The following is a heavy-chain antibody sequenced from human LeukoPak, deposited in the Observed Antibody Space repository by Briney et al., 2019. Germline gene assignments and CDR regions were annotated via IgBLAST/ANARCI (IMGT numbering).Heavy chain of an antibody. D-gene: IGHD3-16*01. CDR3: TTRACHAGGCSSSFYYYYGPHF. CDR2: IIPIFGTA. V-gene: IGHV1-69*13. Sequence: SVKVSCKASGNSISNYAVSWVRQAPGQGFEWKGGIIPIFGTADYAQKFQGRVTITADQSTSTTYMALSSLKSEDTATYYCTTRACHAGGCSSSFYYYYGPHFWGQGTTVSVSS. CDR1: GNSISNYA. J-gene: IGHJ6*02.